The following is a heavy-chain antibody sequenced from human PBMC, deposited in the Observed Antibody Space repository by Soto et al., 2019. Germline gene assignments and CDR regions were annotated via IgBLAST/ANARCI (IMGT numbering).Heavy chain of an antibody. Sequence: QVQLVQSGAVVKKPGSSVTVSCKASGGTFSSYAISWVRQAPGQGLEWMGGIIPIFGAANYAQKFQGRVTINADESTRTAYMALSSLRSEDTAVYYCAREEIAVAGTKDYYYYYGIDVWGRGTTVIVSS. CDR3: AREEIAVAGTKDYYYYYGIDV. CDR2: IIPIFGAA. D-gene: IGHD6-19*01. J-gene: IGHJ6*02. CDR1: GGTFSSYA. V-gene: IGHV1-69*01.